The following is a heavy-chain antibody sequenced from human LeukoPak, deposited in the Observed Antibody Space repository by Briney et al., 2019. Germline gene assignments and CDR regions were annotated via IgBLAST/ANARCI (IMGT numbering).Heavy chain of an antibody. J-gene: IGHJ5*02. CDR2: INHSGST. CDR3: ARGRGGYSYGLVLFDP. Sequence: SETLSLTCAVSGGSFSGYYWSWIRQPPGKGLEWMGEINHSGSTNYNPSLKRRVTISVDTSKNQFSLKLSSVTAADTAVYYCARGRGGYSYGLVLFDPWGQGTLVTVSS. D-gene: IGHD5-18*01. V-gene: IGHV4-34*01. CDR1: GGSFSGYY.